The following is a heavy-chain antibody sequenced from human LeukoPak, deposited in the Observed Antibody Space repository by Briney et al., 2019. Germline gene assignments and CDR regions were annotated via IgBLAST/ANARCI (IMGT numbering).Heavy chain of an antibody. CDR3: ARDQKDIVVVPAARWESDAFDI. Sequence: AGGSLRLTCAASGFTFSSYSMNWVRQAPGKGLEWVSYISSSSSTIYYADSVKGRFTISRDNAKNSLYLQMNSLRAEDTAVYYCARDQKDIVVVPAARWESDAFDIWGQGTMVPVSS. V-gene: IGHV3-48*01. CDR1: GFTFSSYS. CDR2: ISSSSSTI. D-gene: IGHD2-2*01. J-gene: IGHJ3*02.